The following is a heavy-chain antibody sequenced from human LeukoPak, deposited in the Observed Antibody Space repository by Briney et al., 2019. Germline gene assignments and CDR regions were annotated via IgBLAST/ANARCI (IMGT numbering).Heavy chain of an antibody. Sequence: GGSLRLSCAASGFTFSSYAMHWLRQAPGKGLEWVAVISYDGSNKYYADSVKGRFTISRDNSKNTLYLQMNSLRAEDTAVYYCARVTGAYVVVPAAIDYWGQGTLVTVSS. CDR3: ARVTGAYVVVPAAIDY. CDR2: ISYDGSNK. D-gene: IGHD2-2*01. V-gene: IGHV3-30*01. J-gene: IGHJ4*02. CDR1: GFTFSSYA.